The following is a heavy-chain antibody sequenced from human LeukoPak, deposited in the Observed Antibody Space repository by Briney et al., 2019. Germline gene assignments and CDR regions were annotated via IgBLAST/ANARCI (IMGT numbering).Heavy chain of an antibody. V-gene: IGHV3-53*01. CDR1: GFTVSSNY. CDR3: ARDSTVVRGVRYYYYYGMDV. J-gene: IGHJ6*02. CDR2: IYSGGST. D-gene: IGHD3-10*01. Sequence: GGSLRLSCAASGFTVSSNYMSWVRQAPGKGLEWVSVIYSGGSTYYADSVKGRFTISRDNSKNTLYLQMNSLRAEDTAVYYCARDSTVVRGVRYYYYYGMDVWGQGTTVTVSS.